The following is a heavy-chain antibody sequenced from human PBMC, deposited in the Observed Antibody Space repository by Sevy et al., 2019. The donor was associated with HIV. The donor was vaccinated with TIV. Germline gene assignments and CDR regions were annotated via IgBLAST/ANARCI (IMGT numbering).Heavy chain of an antibody. J-gene: IGHJ6*02. CDR2: IYPGGSDT. CDR1: GYRFTDYW. V-gene: IGHV5-51*01. D-gene: IGHD1-1*01. Sequence: GESLKISCKASGYRFTDYWIGWVRQMPGKGLEWMGIIYPGGSDTTYSPSFQGQVTISVDKSINTAYLQWSSLKASDTAIFYCARGARGTLPSYYYYPMDVWGQGTTVTVSS. CDR3: ARGARGTLPSYYYYPMDV.